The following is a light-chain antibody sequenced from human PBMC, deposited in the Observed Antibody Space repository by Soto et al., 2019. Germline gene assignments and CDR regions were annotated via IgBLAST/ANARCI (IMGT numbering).Light chain of an antibody. CDR1: QSVSSY. V-gene: IGKV3-11*01. CDR2: DAS. CDR3: QQRSNWIT. J-gene: IGKJ5*01. Sequence: EIVLTHSPTTLSLSPGSRSTLSCRASQSVSSYLAWYQQKPGQAPRLLIYDASNRATGIPARFSGSGSGTDFTLTISSLEPEDFAVYYCQQRSNWITFGQGTRLEIK.